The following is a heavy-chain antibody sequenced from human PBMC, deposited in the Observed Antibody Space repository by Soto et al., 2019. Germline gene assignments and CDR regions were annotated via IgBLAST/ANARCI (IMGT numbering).Heavy chain of an antibody. Sequence: ASVKVSCKASGYTFTGYYMHWVRQAPGQGLEWMGWISAYNGNTNYAQKLQGRVTMTTDTSTSTAYMELRSLRSDDTAVYYCAIQDGGVVYWGQGTLVTVSS. CDR2: ISAYNGNT. J-gene: IGHJ4*02. CDR3: AIQDGGVVY. CDR1: GYTFTGYY. D-gene: IGHD3-16*01. V-gene: IGHV1-18*04.